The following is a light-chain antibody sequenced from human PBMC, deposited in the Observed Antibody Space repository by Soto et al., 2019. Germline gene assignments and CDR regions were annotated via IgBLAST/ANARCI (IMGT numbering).Light chain of an antibody. CDR1: SSNIGNNY. CDR2: DTI. Sequence: QSLLTQPPSVSAAPGQKVTISCSGSSSNIGNNYVSWYQQLPGTAPKLLIYDTIRRPSGIPDRFSGSKSGTSATLDITGLQTGDEADYYCGMWDSSLRLVVFGGGTKVTVL. J-gene: IGLJ2*01. V-gene: IGLV1-51*01. CDR3: GMWDSSLRLVV.